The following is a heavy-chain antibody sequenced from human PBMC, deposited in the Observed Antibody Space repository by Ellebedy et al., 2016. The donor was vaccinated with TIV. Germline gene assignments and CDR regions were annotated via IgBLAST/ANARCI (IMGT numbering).Heavy chain of an antibody. Sequence: SETLSLXXTVSSGSITSTSYYWGWIRQPPGKGREWIGNIYYTGSTYYNPSLKSRVTISVDTSKNQFSLKLSSVTAADTAVYYCAREVIAGINWFDPWGQGTLVTVSS. CDR1: SGSITSTSYY. V-gene: IGHV4-39*02. J-gene: IGHJ5*02. D-gene: IGHD2-21*01. CDR2: IYYTGST. CDR3: AREVIAGINWFDP.